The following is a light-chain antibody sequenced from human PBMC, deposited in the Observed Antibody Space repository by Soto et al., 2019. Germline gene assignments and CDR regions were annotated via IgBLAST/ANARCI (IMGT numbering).Light chain of an antibody. V-gene: IGLV1-40*01. CDR3: QSHDSSLSGSV. CDR1: SSNLGAGFD. CDR2: NNS. J-gene: IGLJ2*01. Sequence: QSALTQPPSVSGAPGQRVTISCTGSSSNLGAGFDVHWYQHLPGTAPKLLIRNNSHRPSGVPDRFSGSKSDTSASLAISGLQAEDEADYYCQSHDSSLSGSVFGGGTTLTVL.